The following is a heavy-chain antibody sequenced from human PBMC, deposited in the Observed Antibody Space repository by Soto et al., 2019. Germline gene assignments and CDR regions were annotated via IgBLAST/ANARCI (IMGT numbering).Heavy chain of an antibody. CDR3: ARGTSTYRIAVPDP. V-gene: IGHV4-59*01. J-gene: IGHJ5*02. CDR1: GVSISGSY. CDR2: IYYSGST. Sequence: SETLSLTCTVSGVSISGSYWGWIRQPPGKGLEWIASIYYSGSTQYNPSLKSRVTISLDTSRNQFSLKLRSMTAADTAVYFCARGTSTYRIAVPDPWGQGTLVTVSS. D-gene: IGHD6-19*01.